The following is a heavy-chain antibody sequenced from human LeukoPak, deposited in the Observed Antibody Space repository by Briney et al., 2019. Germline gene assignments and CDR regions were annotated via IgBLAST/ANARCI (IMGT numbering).Heavy chain of an antibody. Sequence: GGSLRLSCAASGFTFSSYGMHWVRQAPDKGLEWVAVISYDGSNKYYADSVKGRFTISRDNSKNTLYLQMNSLRAEDTAVYYCARNGGTVDTAMVGYWGQGTLVTVSS. D-gene: IGHD5-18*01. CDR3: ARNGGTVDTAMVGY. CDR2: ISYDGSNK. J-gene: IGHJ4*02. V-gene: IGHV3-30*03. CDR1: GFTFSSYG.